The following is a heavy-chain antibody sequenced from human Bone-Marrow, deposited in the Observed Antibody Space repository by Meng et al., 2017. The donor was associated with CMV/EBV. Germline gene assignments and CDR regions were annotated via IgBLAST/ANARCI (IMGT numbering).Heavy chain of an antibody. CDR1: GYTFTGYY. V-gene: IGHV1-2*02. CDR3: ARVGLRGEYWFDP. J-gene: IGHJ5*02. Sequence: ASVKVSCKASGYTFTGYYMHWVRQAPGQGLEWMGWINPNSGGTKYAQKFQGRVTMTRDTSISTAYMELSRLRSDDTAVYYCARVGLRGEYWFDPWGQGNLVTVYS. D-gene: IGHD3-10*01. CDR2: INPNSGGT.